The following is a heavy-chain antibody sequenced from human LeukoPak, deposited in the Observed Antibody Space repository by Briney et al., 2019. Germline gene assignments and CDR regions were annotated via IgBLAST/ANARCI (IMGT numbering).Heavy chain of an antibody. J-gene: IGHJ4*02. V-gene: IGHV1-46*01. D-gene: IGHD6-13*01. CDR3: ARGRSSWYSDY. Sequence: ASVKVSCKASGYIFTSYYMHWVRQAPGQALQWMGIINPSGGTTNYAQKFQGRVTMTRDTSTSTVYMELSSLRSEDTAVYYCARGRSSWYSDYWGQGTLVTVSS. CDR2: INPSGGTT. CDR1: GYIFTSYY.